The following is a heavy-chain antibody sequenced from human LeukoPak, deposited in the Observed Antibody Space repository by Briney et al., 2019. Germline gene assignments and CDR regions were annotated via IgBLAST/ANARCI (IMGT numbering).Heavy chain of an antibody. J-gene: IGHJ4*02. CDR1: GYTFTSYG. D-gene: IGHD6-19*01. CDR2: ISAYNGNT. V-gene: IGHV1-18*01. CDR3: ARDGAVAGEFDY. Sequence: ASVKVSCKASGYTFTSYGISWVRQAPGQGLEWMGWISAYNGNTNYAQKFQGRVTMTTDTSTTTAYMELRSLRYDDTAVYYCARDGAVAGEFDYWGQGTLVTVSS.